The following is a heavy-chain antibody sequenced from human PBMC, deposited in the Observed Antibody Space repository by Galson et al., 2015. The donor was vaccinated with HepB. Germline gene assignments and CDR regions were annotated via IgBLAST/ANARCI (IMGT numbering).Heavy chain of an antibody. J-gene: IGHJ4*02. V-gene: IGHV3-30*18. CDR2: ISYDGSNK. CDR3: AKGGPTAVVDLDY. CDR1: GFTFSSYG. D-gene: IGHD5-18*01. Sequence: SLRLSCAASGFTFSSYGMHWVRQAPGKGLEWMAVISYDGSNKYYADSVKGRFTISRDNSKNTLYLQMNSLRAEDTAVYYCAKGGPTAVVDLDYWGQGTLVTVSS.